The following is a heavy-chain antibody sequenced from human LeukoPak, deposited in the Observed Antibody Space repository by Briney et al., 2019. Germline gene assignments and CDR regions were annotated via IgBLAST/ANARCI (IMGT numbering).Heavy chain of an antibody. Sequence: PGGSLRLSCAASGFTFDDYAMHWVRQAPGKGLEWVSGISWNSGSIGYADSVKGRFTISRDNAKNSLYLQMNSLRAEDTALYYCAKGLPLRSSTWYEGNFDYWGQGTLVTVSS. CDR2: ISWNSGSI. D-gene: IGHD6-13*01. CDR3: AKGLPLRSSTWYEGNFDY. J-gene: IGHJ4*02. V-gene: IGHV3-9*01. CDR1: GFTFDDYA.